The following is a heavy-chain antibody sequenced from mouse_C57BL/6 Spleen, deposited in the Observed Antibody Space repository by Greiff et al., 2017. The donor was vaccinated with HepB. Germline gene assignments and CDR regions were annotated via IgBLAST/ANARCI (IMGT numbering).Heavy chain of an antibody. CDR3: ARGYYDYDGNAMDY. J-gene: IGHJ4*01. CDR1: GYSFTDYN. CDR2: INPNHGTT. Sequence: EVKLMESGPELVKPGASVKISCKASGYSFTDYNMNWVKQSNGKSLEWIGVINPNHGTTSYNQKFKGKATLTVDQSSSTAYMQLNSLTSEDSAVYYCARGYYDYDGNAMDYWGQGTSVTVSS. D-gene: IGHD2-4*01. V-gene: IGHV1-39*01.